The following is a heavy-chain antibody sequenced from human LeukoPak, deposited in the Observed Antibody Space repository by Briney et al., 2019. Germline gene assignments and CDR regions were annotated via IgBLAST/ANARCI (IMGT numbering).Heavy chain of an antibody. D-gene: IGHD6-13*01. CDR1: GGSISRYY. Sequence: TSETLSLTCTVSGGSISRYYWSWIRQPPGKGLEWIGYIYYSGTTNYNPSLKSRVTISVDTSKNQFSLKLSSVTAADTAVYYCARGVYIAAAQYGYWGQGTLVTVSS. CDR3: ARGVYIAAAQYGY. V-gene: IGHV4-59*01. J-gene: IGHJ4*02. CDR2: IYYSGTT.